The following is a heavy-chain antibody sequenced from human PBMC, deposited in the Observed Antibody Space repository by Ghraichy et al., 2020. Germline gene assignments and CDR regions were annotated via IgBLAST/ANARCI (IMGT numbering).Heavy chain of an antibody. D-gene: IGHD2-2*01. CDR2: FDPEDGET. CDR3: ATDAVGDSEYQLLFRFGMDV. CDR1: GYTLTELS. Sequence: ASVKVSCKVSGYTLTELSKHWVRQPPGKGLEWMGSFDPEDGETIYAQQFQGRVTMTEDTSTDTAYMSLTNLRSEDTAVYYCATDAVGDSEYQLLFRFGMDVWGQGTTVTVSS. J-gene: IGHJ6*02. V-gene: IGHV1-24*01.